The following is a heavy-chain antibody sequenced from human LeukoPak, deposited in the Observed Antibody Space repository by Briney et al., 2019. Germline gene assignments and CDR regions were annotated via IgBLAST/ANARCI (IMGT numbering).Heavy chain of an antibody. CDR1: GFTFSNAW. V-gene: IGHV3-15*01. Sequence: GGSLRLSFVASGFTFSNAWMSWVRQAPIKGLEWVGRIKRKIYGDTTDYAAPAKGRFTISRDDSKNTLYLQMNSLKTEDTAVYYCTSEDQGGFDYWGRGTLVTVSS. CDR2: IKRKIYGDTT. CDR3: TSEDQGGFDY. D-gene: IGHD1-26*01. J-gene: IGHJ4*02.